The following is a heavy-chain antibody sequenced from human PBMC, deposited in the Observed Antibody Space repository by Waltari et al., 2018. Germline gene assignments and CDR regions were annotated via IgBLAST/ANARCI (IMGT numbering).Heavy chain of an antibody. CDR3: ARDRGSSGWTLFDY. D-gene: IGHD6-19*01. J-gene: IGHJ4*02. V-gene: IGHV1-69*10. Sequence: QVQLVQSGAEVKKPGSSVKVSCKASGGTFSSSAISWVRQAPGQGLEWMGGIIPLLGIANYAQKFQGRVTITADKSTSTAYMELSSLRSEDTAVYYCARDRGSSGWTLFDYWGQGTLVTVSS. CDR1: GGTFSSSA. CDR2: IIPLLGIA.